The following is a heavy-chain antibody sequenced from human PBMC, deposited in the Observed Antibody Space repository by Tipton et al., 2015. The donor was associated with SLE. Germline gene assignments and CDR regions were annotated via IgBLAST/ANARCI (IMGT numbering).Heavy chain of an antibody. Sequence: TLSLTCIVSGCSITTRSYYWGWIRQPPGKGLEWIASISYSGATYYNPSLKSRVIISLDTSRNHFSLKLSSVTAADTAVYYCTRDPASGDIDYWGQGTRVTVSS. V-gene: IGHV4-39*07. CDR3: TRDPASGDIDY. J-gene: IGHJ4*02. CDR2: ISYSGAT. CDR1: GCSITTRSYY. D-gene: IGHD2-21*02.